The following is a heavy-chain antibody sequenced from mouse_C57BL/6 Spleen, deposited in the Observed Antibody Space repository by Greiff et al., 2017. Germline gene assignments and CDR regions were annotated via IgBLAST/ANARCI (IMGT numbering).Heavy chain of an antibody. Sequence: QVTLKVCGPGILQSSQTLSLTCSFSGFSLSTSGMGVSWIRQPSGKGLEWLAHIYWDDDKRYNPSLKSRLTISKDTSRNQVFLKITSVDTADTATYYWARRVASYYYGSSYYFDYWGQGTTLTVSS. CDR1: GFSLSTSGMG. V-gene: IGHV8-12*01. D-gene: IGHD1-1*01. CDR2: IYWDDDK. CDR3: ARRVASYYYGSSYYFDY. J-gene: IGHJ2*01.